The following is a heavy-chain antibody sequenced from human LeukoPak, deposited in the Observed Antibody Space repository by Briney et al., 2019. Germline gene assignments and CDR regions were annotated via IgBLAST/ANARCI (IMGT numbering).Heavy chain of an antibody. CDR2: IKQDGSEK. CDR3: AREIRSVDTALMDV. J-gene: IGHJ6*04. Sequence: PGGSLRLSCAASGSTFSSYWMSWVRQAPGKGLEWVANIKQDGSEKYYVDSVKGRFTISRDNAKNSLYLQMNSLRAEDTAVYYCAREIRSVDTALMDVWGKGTTVTISS. V-gene: IGHV3-7*01. CDR1: GSTFSSYW. D-gene: IGHD5-18*01.